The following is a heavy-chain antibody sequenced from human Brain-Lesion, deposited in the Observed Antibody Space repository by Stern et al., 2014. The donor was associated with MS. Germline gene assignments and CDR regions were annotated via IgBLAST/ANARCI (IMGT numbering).Heavy chain of an antibody. D-gene: IGHD3-3*01. V-gene: IGHV3-7*01. CDR3: ARVYNTIYGIVTQRGSGMDV. CDR1: GFTFGNYW. J-gene: IGHJ6*02. Sequence: EVQLVASGGGLVQPGGSLTISCTAAGFTFGNYWMTWVRPAPGTGLEWVAHIKEDGTEKNYVDSVKGRFTISRDNARNSLYLQMNSLRVEDTALYYCARVYNTIYGIVTQRGSGMDVWGQGTTVIVSS. CDR2: IKEDGTEK.